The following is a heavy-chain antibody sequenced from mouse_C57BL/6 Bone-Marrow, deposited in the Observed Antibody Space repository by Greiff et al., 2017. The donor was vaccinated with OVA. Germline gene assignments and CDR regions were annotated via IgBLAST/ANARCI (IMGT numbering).Heavy chain of an antibody. CDR2: IYPGNSDT. Sequence: VQLQQSGTVLARPGASVKMSCKTSGYTFTSYWMHWVKQGPGQGLEWIGAIYPGNSDTSYNQKFKGKAKLTAVTSASTAYMELSSLTNEDSAVYYCTRGGVYSPYAMDYWGQGTSVTVSS. J-gene: IGHJ4*01. V-gene: IGHV1-5*01. D-gene: IGHD2-12*01. CDR1: GYTFTSYW. CDR3: TRGGVYSPYAMDY.